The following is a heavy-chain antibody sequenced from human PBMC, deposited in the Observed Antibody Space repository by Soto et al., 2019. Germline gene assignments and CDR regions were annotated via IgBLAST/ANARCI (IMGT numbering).Heavy chain of an antibody. J-gene: IGHJ4*02. CDR2: IHYRGST. CDR3: ARLATTVSTPNY. Sequence: SETMSVRCAVSGGSVSVDSYYGAWISQPPGKGLEWIATIHYRGSTYYATSLKSRVTISIDTSKNQFSLMLASVTATDTAFYYCARLATTVSTPNYWGQGTPVTVSP. D-gene: IGHD4-17*01. V-gene: IGHV4-39*01. CDR1: GGSVSVDSYY.